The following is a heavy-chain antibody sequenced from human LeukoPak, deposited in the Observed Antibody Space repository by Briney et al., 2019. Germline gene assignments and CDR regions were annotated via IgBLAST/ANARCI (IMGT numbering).Heavy chain of an antibody. CDR3: EKPYYYGSRSYMDY. V-gene: IGHV3-30*18. Sequence: GGSLRLSCAASGFTFSGYGMHWVRQAPGKGLEWVALISYDGSNKYHADSVKGRFTISRNNSKNTLYLQMNSLRVEDTAVYYCEKPYYYGSRSYMDYWGQGTLVTVSS. J-gene: IGHJ4*02. CDR1: GFTFSGYG. D-gene: IGHD3-10*01. CDR2: ISYDGSNK.